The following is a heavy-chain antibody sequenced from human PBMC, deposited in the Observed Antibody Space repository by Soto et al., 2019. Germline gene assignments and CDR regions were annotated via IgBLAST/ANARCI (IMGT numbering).Heavy chain of an antibody. Sequence: LRLSCAASGFTFSIYAMTWVRQSPGKGLEWVSSMSRTGDNTYYADSVKGRFTISRDNSKNTLYLQMNSLRAEDTAIYYCAKDQSNSNPLYYFDFWGLGTLVTVSS. V-gene: IGHV3-23*01. CDR3: AKDQSNSNPLYYFDF. CDR1: GFTFSIYA. CDR2: MSRTGDNT. D-gene: IGHD3-22*01. J-gene: IGHJ4*02.